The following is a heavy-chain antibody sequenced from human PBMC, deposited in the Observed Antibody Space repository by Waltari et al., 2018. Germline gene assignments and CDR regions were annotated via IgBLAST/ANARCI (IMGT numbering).Heavy chain of an antibody. J-gene: IGHJ4*02. CDR2: IYYSGST. V-gene: IGHV4-31*03. Sequence: QVQLQESGPGLVKPSQTLSLTCPVSGGSIRSGGYYWSWIRQHPGQGRAWIGYIYYSGSTYYNPSLKSRVTISVDTSKNQFSLKLSSVTAADTAVYYCARDEGRYGGDYWGQGTLVTVSS. CDR1: GGSIRSGGYY. D-gene: IGHD3-16*01. CDR3: ARDEGRYGGDY.